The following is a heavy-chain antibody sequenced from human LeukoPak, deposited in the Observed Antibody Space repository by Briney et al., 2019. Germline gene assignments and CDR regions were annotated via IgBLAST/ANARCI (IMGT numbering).Heavy chain of an antibody. D-gene: IGHD2-2*01. V-gene: IGHV1-69*04. CDR2: IIPILGIA. CDR1: GGTFSSYA. J-gene: IGHJ5*02. CDR3: ARSAADPYNWFDP. Sequence: SVKVSCKASGGTFSSYAISWVRQAPGQGLEWMGRIIPILGIANYAQKFQGRVTITADKSTSTAYMELSSLRSEDTAVYYCARSAADPYNWFDPWGQGTLVTVSS.